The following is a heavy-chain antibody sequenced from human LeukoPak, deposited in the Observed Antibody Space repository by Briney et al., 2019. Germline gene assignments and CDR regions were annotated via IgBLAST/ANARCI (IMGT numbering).Heavy chain of an antibody. CDR1: GGTFSSYA. D-gene: IGHD6-19*01. V-gene: IGHV1-69*05. CDR2: IIPIFGTA. J-gene: IGHJ2*01. Sequence: GASVKVSCKASGGTFSSYAISWVRQAPGQGLEWMGGIIPIFGTANYAQKFQGRVTITTDESTSTAYMELSSLRSEDTAVYYCARGSYSSGWYVGWYFDLWGRGTLVTVSS. CDR3: ARGSYSSGWYVGWYFDL.